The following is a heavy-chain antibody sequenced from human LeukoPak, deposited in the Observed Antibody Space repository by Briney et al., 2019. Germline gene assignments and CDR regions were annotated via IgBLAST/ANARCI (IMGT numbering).Heavy chain of an antibody. CDR1: GFTFSGYA. CDR3: ARDLRKSADYYFDY. CDR2: ISDNGGRT. D-gene: IGHD3/OR15-3a*01. V-gene: IGHV3-23*01. J-gene: IGHJ4*02. Sequence: GGSLRLSCAASGFTFSGYAMSWVRQTPGKGLEWVSTISDNGGRTYYADSVKGRFTISRDNSKNTLYLQMSSLRVEDTAMYYCARDLRKSADYYFDYWGQGTLVTVSS.